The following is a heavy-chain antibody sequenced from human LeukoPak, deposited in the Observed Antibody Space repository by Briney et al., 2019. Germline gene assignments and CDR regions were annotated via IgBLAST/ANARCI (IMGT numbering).Heavy chain of an antibody. Sequence: RGSLRLSCAASGFTFRSSALSWVRPAPGKGLECVSAISGSGGSTYYADSVKGRFTISRDNSKNTLYLQMNSLRAEDTAVYYCAKKGSGWNDAFDIWGQGTMVTVSS. CDR2: ISGSGGST. V-gene: IGHV3-23*01. CDR1: GFTFRSSA. CDR3: AKKGSGWNDAFDI. J-gene: IGHJ3*02. D-gene: IGHD6-19*01.